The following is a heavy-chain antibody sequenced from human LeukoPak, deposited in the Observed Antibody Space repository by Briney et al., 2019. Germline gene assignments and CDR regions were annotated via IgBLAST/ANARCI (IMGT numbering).Heavy chain of an antibody. CDR2: TYYTPKWNT. J-gene: IGHJ3*01. CDR3: ARGRASAFDV. D-gene: IGHD6-25*01. CDR1: GDSVSTSGVA. V-gene: IGHV6-1*01. Sequence: SQTLSLSCAISGDSVSTSGVAWNCVRQSPSRGLEWLGRTYYTPKWNTDYAVSVKSRIVGNTDPSKNQFSLQLNSVTSEDTAVYYCARGRASAFDVWGQGTMVTVSS.